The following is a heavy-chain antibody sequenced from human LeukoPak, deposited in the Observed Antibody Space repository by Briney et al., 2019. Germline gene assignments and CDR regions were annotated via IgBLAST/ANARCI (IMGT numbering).Heavy chain of an antibody. Sequence: GGSLRLSCAASGFTISSYYMAWVRQAPGKGLEWVSVIYHSGNTDYADSVKGRFTISRDNSKNTLYLQMNSLRAEDTAVYYCAKDKYYDILTGYYGYWGQGTLVTVSS. CDR3: AKDKYYDILTGYYGY. D-gene: IGHD3-9*01. CDR1: GFTISSYY. CDR2: IYHSGNT. V-gene: IGHV3-53*01. J-gene: IGHJ4*02.